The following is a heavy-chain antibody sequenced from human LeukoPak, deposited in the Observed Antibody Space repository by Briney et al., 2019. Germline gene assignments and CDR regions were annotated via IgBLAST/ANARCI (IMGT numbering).Heavy chain of an antibody. Sequence: GGSLRLSCAAPGFTFGDYYMNWVRQAPGKGLEWVSYISSSGSTIYYADSVKGRFTISRDNAKNSLYLQMNSLRAEDTAVYYCAELGITMIGGVWGKGTTVTISS. CDR3: AELGITMIGGV. CDR2: ISSSGSTI. J-gene: IGHJ6*04. D-gene: IGHD3-10*02. CDR1: GFTFGDYY. V-gene: IGHV3-11*04.